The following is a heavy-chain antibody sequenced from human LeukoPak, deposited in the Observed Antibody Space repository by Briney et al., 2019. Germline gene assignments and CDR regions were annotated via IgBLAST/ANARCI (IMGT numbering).Heavy chain of an antibody. CDR2: ISSSSSTI. CDR1: GFTFSSYH. V-gene: IGHV3-48*01. D-gene: IGHD3-22*01. Sequence: GGSLRLSCVGSGFTFSSYHMNWVRQVPGKGLEWVSYISSSSSTIYYADSVKGRFTISRDNAKNSLYLQTNSLRVEDTAVYYCARAQYYSDNTGYYYLHYWGQGTLVTVSS. CDR3: ARAQYYSDNTGYYYLHY. J-gene: IGHJ4*02.